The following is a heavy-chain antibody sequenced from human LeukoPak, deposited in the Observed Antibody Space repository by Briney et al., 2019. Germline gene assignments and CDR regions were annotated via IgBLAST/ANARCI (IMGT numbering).Heavy chain of an antibody. CDR3: AREPISGGNSVS. D-gene: IGHD4-23*01. CDR1: GGSISSGGHY. V-gene: IGHV4-31*03. CDR2: IYYSGST. Sequence: PSQTLSLTCTVSGGSISSGGHYWSWIRQHPGKGLEWIGYIYYSGSTYYNPSLKSRVTISVDTSKNQFSLKLSSVTAADTAVYYCAREPISGGNSVSWGQGTLVTVSS. J-gene: IGHJ4*02.